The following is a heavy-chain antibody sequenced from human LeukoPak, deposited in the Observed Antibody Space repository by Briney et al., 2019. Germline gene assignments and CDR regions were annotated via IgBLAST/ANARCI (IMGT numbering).Heavy chain of an antibody. CDR2: INHSGST. D-gene: IGHD6-6*01. J-gene: IGHJ4*02. CDR3: ARGRKGWYSSSSFDY. Sequence: SETLSLTCAVYGGSFSGYYWSWIRQPPGKGLEWLGEINHSGSTNYNPSLKSRVTISVDTSKNQFSLKLSSVTAADTAVYYCARGRKGWYSSSSFDYWGQGTLVTVSS. CDR1: GGSFSGYY. V-gene: IGHV4-34*01.